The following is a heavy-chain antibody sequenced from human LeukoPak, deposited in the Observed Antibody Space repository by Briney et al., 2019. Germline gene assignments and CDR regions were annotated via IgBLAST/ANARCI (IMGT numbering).Heavy chain of an antibody. Sequence: PGRSLRLSCAASGFTFSSYGMHWVRQAPGKGLEWVAVISYDGSNKYYADSVKGRFTISRDNSKNTLYLQMTSLRAEDTAVYYCAKVGLRGVFDYWGQGTLVTVSS. CDR3: AKVGLRGVFDY. CDR1: GFTFSSYG. CDR2: ISYDGSNK. J-gene: IGHJ4*02. D-gene: IGHD3-10*01. V-gene: IGHV3-30*18.